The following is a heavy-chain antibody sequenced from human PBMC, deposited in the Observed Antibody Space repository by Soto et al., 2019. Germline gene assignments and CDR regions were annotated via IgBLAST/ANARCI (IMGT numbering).Heavy chain of an antibody. D-gene: IGHD5-12*01. Sequence: ASVKVSCKASGYTFTSYDINWVRQATGQGLEWMGWMNPNSGNTGYAQKFQGRVTMTRNTSISTAYMELSSLRSEDTAVYYCAAESGQRDGYNWGAFDIWGQGTMVTVSS. J-gene: IGHJ3*02. CDR3: AAESGQRDGYNWGAFDI. V-gene: IGHV1-8*01. CDR1: GYTFTSYD. CDR2: MNPNSGNT.